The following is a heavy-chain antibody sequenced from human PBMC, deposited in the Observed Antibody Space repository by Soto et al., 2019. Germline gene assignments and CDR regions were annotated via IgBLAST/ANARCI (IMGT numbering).Heavy chain of an antibody. D-gene: IGHD6-19*01. CDR3: ARGSGWNPLDY. J-gene: IGHJ4*02. Sequence: SETLSLTCTVSGGSISSGGYYWSWIRQHPGKGLEWIGYIYYSGSTYYNPSLKSRVTISVDTSKNQFSLKLSSVTAADTAVYYCARGSGWNPLDYWGQGTLDTAPQ. CDR1: GGSISSGGYY. V-gene: IGHV4-31*03. CDR2: IYYSGST.